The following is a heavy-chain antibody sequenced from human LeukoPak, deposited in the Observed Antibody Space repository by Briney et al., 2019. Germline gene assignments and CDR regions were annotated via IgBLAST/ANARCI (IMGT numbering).Heavy chain of an antibody. J-gene: IGHJ4*02. Sequence: GGSLRLSCAASGFTFSSYEMNWVRQAPGKGLEWVSYISSSGRTFYYADSVKGRFTISRDNGKNSLYLQMNSLRVDDTAVYYCARDSRGSSWFFDYWGQGALVTVSS. D-gene: IGHD6-13*01. CDR1: GFTFSSYE. CDR2: ISSSGRTF. V-gene: IGHV3-48*03. CDR3: ARDSRGSSWFFDY.